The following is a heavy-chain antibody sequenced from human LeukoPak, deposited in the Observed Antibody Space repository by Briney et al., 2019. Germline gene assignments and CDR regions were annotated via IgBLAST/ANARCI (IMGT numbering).Heavy chain of an antibody. CDR3: VIGGDYDVLTGYYVPDY. Sequence: QSGGSLRLSCVASGFTFSNYAMSWVRQAPGKGLEWVSAITGSGTNTYYADSVKGRFTISRDNSKNTVFLQMNSLRHEDTAIYYCVIGGDYDVLTGYYVPDYWGQGTLVTVSS. V-gene: IGHV3-23*01. J-gene: IGHJ4*02. D-gene: IGHD3-9*01. CDR2: ITGSGTNT. CDR1: GFTFSNYA.